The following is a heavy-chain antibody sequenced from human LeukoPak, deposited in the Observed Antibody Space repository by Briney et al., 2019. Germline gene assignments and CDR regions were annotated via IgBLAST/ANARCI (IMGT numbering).Heavy chain of an antibody. D-gene: IGHD6-13*01. V-gene: IGHV3-48*03. J-gene: IGHJ4*02. Sequence: PGGSLRLSCAASEFTFTSYELNWVRQAPGKGLEWVSYISSSGNTISYADSVKGRFTISRDNAKNSLYLQVISLRAEDTAVYNCAKGGISSTGLHSWGQGTLVTVSS. CDR2: ISSSGNTI. CDR1: EFTFTSYE. CDR3: AKGGISSTGLHS.